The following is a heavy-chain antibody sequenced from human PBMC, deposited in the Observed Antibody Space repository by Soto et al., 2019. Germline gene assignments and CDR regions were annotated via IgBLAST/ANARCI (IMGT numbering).Heavy chain of an antibody. CDR2: IYYTGSA. CDR1: GGAIISGGYY. J-gene: IGHJ4*02. V-gene: IGHV4-31*03. Sequence: SETLSLTCTVSGGAIISGGYYWSWIRQHPGKGLEWIGYIYYTGSAYYNPSLKSRLTISVDTSKNQFSLKLSSVTAEDTAVYYCAREAYYYDSSGYFSKYFDSWGQGTLVTVSS. CDR3: AREAYYYDSSGYFSKYFDS. D-gene: IGHD3-22*01.